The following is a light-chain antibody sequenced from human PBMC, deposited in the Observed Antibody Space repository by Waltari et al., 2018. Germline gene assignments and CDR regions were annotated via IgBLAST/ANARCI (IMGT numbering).Light chain of an antibody. J-gene: IGKJ4*01. Sequence: EIVLTQSPATLSLSPGERDTLSCRASQSVNSYLAWYQQKPGQAPRLLIYDASNRATGIPARFSGIGSGTDFTLTISSLEPEDFAVYYCQQRSNWPPGLTFGGGTKVEIK. CDR2: DAS. V-gene: IGKV3-11*01. CDR3: QQRSNWPPGLT. CDR1: QSVNSY.